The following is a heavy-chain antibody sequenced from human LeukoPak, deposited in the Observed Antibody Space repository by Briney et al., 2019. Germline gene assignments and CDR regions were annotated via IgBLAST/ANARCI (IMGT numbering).Heavy chain of an antibody. CDR2: INPNSGGT. CDR3: ARGLYTMIRGVIIY. D-gene: IGHD3-10*01. J-gene: IGHJ4*02. Sequence: ASVKVSCKASGYTFTGYYMHWVRQAPGQGLEWMGWINPNSGGTNYAQKFQGRVTMTRDTSISTAYMELSTLKSDDTAVYYCARGLYTMIRGVIIYWGQGTLVTVSS. V-gene: IGHV1-2*02. CDR1: GYTFTGYY.